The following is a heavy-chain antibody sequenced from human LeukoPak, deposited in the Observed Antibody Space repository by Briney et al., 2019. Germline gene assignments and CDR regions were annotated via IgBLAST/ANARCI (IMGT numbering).Heavy chain of an antibody. CDR3: AAAAGQLEVSLAWFDH. V-gene: IGHV1-69*06. CDR2: IIPIFGTA. CDR1: GGTFSSYA. J-gene: IGHJ5*02. Sequence: GASVTVSCKASGGTFSSYAISWVRQAPGQGLEWMGGIIPIFGTANYAQKFQGRVTITADKSTSTAYMELSSLRSEDTAVYYCAAAAGQLEVSLAWFDHWGQGTLVTVSS. D-gene: IGHD6-13*01.